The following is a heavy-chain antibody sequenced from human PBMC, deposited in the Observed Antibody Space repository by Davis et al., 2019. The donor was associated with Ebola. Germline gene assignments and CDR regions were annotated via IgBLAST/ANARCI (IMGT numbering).Heavy chain of an antibody. CDR3: ARGLYPWELDY. Sequence: GSLRLSCAVYGGSFSGYYWSWIRQPPGKGLEWIGEINHSGSTNYNPSLKSRVTISVDTSKNQFSLKLSSVTAAETAVYYCARGLYPWELDYWGQGTLVTVSS. J-gene: IGHJ4*02. CDR1: GGSFSGYY. CDR2: INHSGST. D-gene: IGHD1-1*01. V-gene: IGHV4-34*01.